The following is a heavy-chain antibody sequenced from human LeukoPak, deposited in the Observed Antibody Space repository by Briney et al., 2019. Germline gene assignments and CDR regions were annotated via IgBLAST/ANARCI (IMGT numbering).Heavy chain of an antibody. J-gene: IGHJ2*01. CDR1: GFTVSTNY. V-gene: IGHV3-53*01. CDR3: ARVGDHFHWFLDL. Sequence: GGSLTLSCAASGFTVSTNYMNWVRQAPGKGLEWVSILYSGSDTYYADSVKGRFTISRDNSRNTLFLHMNSLKAEDTAIYYCARVGDHFHWFLDLWGRGTPVAVSS. CDR2: LYSGSDT. D-gene: IGHD2-21*01.